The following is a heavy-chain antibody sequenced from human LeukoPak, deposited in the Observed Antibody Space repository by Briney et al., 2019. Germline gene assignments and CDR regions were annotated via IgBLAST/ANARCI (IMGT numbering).Heavy chain of an antibody. V-gene: IGHV5-51*01. J-gene: IGHJ3*02. CDR1: GYSFTSYW. Sequence: GESLKISCKGPGYSFTSYWIGWVRQMPGKGLEWMGIIYPGDSDTRYSPSFQGQVTISADKSISTAYLQWSSLKASDTAMYYCARRSDSSGYKTDAFDIWGQGTMVTVSS. CDR2: IYPGDSDT. D-gene: IGHD3-22*01. CDR3: ARRSDSSGYKTDAFDI.